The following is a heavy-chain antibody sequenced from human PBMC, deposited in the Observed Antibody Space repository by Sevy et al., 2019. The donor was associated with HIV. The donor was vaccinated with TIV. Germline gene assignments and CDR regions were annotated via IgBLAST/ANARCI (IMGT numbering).Heavy chain of an antibody. V-gene: IGHV1-69*13. CDR1: GGTFSSYA. D-gene: IGHD4-17*01. CDR2: IIPIFGTA. Sequence: ASVKVSCKASGGTFSSYAISWVRQAPGQGLEWMGGIIPIFGTANYAQKFQGRVTITADESTSTAYMELSSLRSGDTAVYYCAGGGMTTVTTYSSDWGQGTLVTVSS. J-gene: IGHJ4*02. CDR3: AGGGMTTVTTYSSD.